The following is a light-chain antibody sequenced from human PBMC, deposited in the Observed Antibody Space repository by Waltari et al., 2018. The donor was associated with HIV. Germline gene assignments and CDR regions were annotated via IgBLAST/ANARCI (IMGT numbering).Light chain of an antibody. Sequence: QSALTQPASVSGSPGQSITISCTGTNSDAGGYNFFSWYQQHPGKAPKLMLYEVTKRPSGLSNRFSGSKSGNTASLTISGLQAEDEADYYCTSYTSNNTLMFGGGTKVTVL. CDR3: TSYTSNNTLM. V-gene: IGLV2-14*01. CDR2: EVT. CDR1: NSDAGGYNF. J-gene: IGLJ3*02.